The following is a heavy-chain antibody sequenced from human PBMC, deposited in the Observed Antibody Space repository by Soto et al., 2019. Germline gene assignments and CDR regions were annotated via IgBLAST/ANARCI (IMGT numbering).Heavy chain of an antibody. D-gene: IGHD3-3*01. CDR1: GFTFSSYA. V-gene: IGHV3-21*01. CDR2: ISSSSSYI. Sequence: GGSLRLSCAASGFTFSSYAMHWVRQAPGKGLEWVSSISSSSSYIYYADSVKGRFTISRDNAKNSLYLQMNSLRAEDTAVYYCARDSGPDYDFWSGYYGYYYYYMDVWGKGTTVTVSS. J-gene: IGHJ6*03. CDR3: ARDSGPDYDFWSGYYGYYYYYMDV.